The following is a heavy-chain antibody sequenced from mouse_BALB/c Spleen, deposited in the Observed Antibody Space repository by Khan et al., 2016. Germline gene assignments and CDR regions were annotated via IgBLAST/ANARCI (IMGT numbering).Heavy chain of an antibody. V-gene: IGHV1-87*01. CDR3: ADALFVY. CDR1: GYTSANYW. J-gene: IGHJ3*01. Sequence: QVQLKQSGAELARPGASVRLSCKASGYTSANYWMQWVKQRPGQGLEWIGSIYPGDGDTRYSQKFKDKATLTADKSSSSAYMHLRSVASDDSAVYYCADALFVYWGQGTLVTVSA. CDR2: IYPGDGDT.